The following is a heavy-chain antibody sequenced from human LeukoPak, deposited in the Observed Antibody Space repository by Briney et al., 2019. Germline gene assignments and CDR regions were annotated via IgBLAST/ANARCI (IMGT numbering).Heavy chain of an antibody. CDR2: INSDGSST. J-gene: IGHJ6*03. Sequence: GGSLRLSCAASGFTFSSYWMHWVRQAPGKGLVWVSRINSDGSSTSYADSVKGRFTISRDNAKNTLYLQMNSLRAEDTAVYYCARVVQNYYYYMDVWGKGTTVTVSS. CDR1: GFTFSSYW. D-gene: IGHD2-15*01. V-gene: IGHV3-74*01. CDR3: ARVVQNYYYYMDV.